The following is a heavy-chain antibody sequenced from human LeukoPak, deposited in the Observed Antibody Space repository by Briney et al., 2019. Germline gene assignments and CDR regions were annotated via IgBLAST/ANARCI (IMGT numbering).Heavy chain of an antibody. CDR1: GFTVSSNY. J-gene: IGHJ4*02. CDR2: IYSGGST. CDR3: ASGYPLDYYDSSGYYYFDY. D-gene: IGHD3-22*01. V-gene: IGHV3-66*01. Sequence: PGGSLRLSCAASGFTVSSNYMSWVRQAPGKGLEWVSVIYSGGSTYYADSVKGRFTISRDNSKNTLYLQMNSLRAEDTAVYYCASGYPLDYYDSSGYYYFDYWGQGTLVTVSS.